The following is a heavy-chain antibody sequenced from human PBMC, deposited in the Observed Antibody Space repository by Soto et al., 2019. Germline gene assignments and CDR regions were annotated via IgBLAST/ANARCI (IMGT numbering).Heavy chain of an antibody. D-gene: IGHD3-22*01. CDR2: IWYDGSNK. V-gene: IGHV3-33*01. CDR1: GFTFSSYG. J-gene: IGHJ4*02. Sequence: PGGSLRLSCAASGFTFSSYGMHWVRQAPGKGLEWVAVIWYDGSNKYYADSVKGRFTISRDNSKNTLYLQMNSLRAEDTAVYYCARGNVKPPRWYYDSSGSTPHFGYWGQGTLVTVSS. CDR3: ARGNVKPPRWYYDSSGSTPHFGY.